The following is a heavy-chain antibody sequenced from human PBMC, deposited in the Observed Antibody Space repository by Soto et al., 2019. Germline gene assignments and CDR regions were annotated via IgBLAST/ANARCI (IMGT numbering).Heavy chain of an antibody. D-gene: IGHD1-26*01. CDR2: INHSGST. CDR3: ARVGRSSYIDF. V-gene: IGHV4-34*01. CDR1: GGSFSGYY. J-gene: IGHJ4*03. Sequence: SETLSLTCAVYGGSFSGYYWSWIRQPPGKGLEWIGDINHSGSTNYNPSLKSRVTISVDTSKNQFSLKLSSVTAADTAVYYCARVGRSSYIDFWGTGSLVTVSS.